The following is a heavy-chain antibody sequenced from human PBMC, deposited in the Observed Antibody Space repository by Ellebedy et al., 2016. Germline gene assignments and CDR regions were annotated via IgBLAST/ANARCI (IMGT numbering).Heavy chain of an antibody. J-gene: IGHJ5*02. Sequence: GESLKISCTASGFNFDVYGMHWVRQAPAKGLEWVALISFDGKTKYYADSVRGRFTISRDNSKKTLYLEMHSLRGADTAIYYCSKGPRFEDWFKPWGQGTLVTVS. CDR1: GFNFDVYG. CDR3: SKGPRFEDWFKP. CDR2: ISFDGKTK. V-gene: IGHV3-30*18.